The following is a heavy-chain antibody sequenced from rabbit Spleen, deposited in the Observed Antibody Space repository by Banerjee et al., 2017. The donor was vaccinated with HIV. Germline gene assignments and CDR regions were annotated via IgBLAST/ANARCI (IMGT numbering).Heavy chain of an antibody. CDR3: VRGASSSGYYSL. CDR2: IETGSSGFT. J-gene: IGHJ3*01. Sequence: QSLEESGGDLVKPGASLTLTCSASGVSFSSNYYMCWVRQAPGKGLEWIACIETGSSGFTYFASWAKGRFTCSKTSSTTVTLQMTSLTAADTATYFCVRGASSSGYYSLWGQGTIVTVS. D-gene: IGHD1-1*01. CDR1: GVSFSSNYY. V-gene: IGHV1S40*01.